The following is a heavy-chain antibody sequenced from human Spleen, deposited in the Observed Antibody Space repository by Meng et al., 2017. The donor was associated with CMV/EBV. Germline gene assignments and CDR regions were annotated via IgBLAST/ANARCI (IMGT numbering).Heavy chain of an antibody. D-gene: IGHD6-19*01. Sequence: QVPLVQSGAEVKKPGASVKVSCKASGYTFTSYGISWVRQAPGQGLEWMGGIIPIFGTANYAQKFQGRVTITADESTSTAHMELSSLRSEDTAVYYCARGAVAGIGRFDYWGQGTLVTVSS. CDR3: ARGAVAGIGRFDY. CDR1: GYTFTSYG. CDR2: IIPIFGTA. V-gene: IGHV1-69*13. J-gene: IGHJ4*02.